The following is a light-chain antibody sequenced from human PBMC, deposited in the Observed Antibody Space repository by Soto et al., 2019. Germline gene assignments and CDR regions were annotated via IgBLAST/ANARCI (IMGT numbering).Light chain of an antibody. CDR2: GAS. CDR1: ETVATN. J-gene: IGKJ1*01. CDR3: QQYVEWPPMT. V-gene: IGKV3-15*01. Sequence: EVVMTQSPATLSASPGERATLSCWASETVATNLAWYQQKPGQAPRLLISGASTGAAGISDRFRGSGSGTEFTLTISSLRSEDSGIYYCQQYVEWPPMTFGQGTKVEI.